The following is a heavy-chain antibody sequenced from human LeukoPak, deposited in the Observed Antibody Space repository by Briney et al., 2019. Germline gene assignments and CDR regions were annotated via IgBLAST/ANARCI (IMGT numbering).Heavy chain of an antibody. CDR2: IYSGGST. Sequence: GGSLRLSCAASGFTVRSNYMSWVRQAPGKGLEWVSVIYSGGSTYYADSVKGRFTISRDNSKNTLYLQMNSLRAEDTAVYYCARDRVVRGVIREFDYWGQGTLVTVSS. D-gene: IGHD3-10*01. CDR1: GFTVRSNY. V-gene: IGHV3-53*01. CDR3: ARDRVVRGVIREFDY. J-gene: IGHJ4*02.